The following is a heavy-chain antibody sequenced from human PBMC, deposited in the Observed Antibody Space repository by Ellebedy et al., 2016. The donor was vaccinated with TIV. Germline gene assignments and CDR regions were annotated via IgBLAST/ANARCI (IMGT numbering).Heavy chain of an antibody. Sequence: GGSLRLSCKGSGYSFTTYWIAWVRQMPGKGLEWMGIIYPGDSDTRYSPSFQGQVTISADKSISTAYLQWSSLKASDTAIYYCARASAEVATIVWFDPWGQGTLVTVSS. CDR2: IYPGDSDT. D-gene: IGHD5-12*01. CDR1: GYSFTTYW. CDR3: ARASAEVATIVWFDP. J-gene: IGHJ5*02. V-gene: IGHV5-51*01.